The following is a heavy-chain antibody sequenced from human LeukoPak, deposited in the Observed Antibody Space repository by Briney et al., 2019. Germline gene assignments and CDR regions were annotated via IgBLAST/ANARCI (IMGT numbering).Heavy chain of an antibody. D-gene: IGHD3-9*01. V-gene: IGHV4-38-2*01. J-gene: IGHJ5*02. Sequence: PSETLSLTCAVSGYSISSGYYWGWIRQPPGKGLEWIGSIYYSGSTYYNPSLKSRVTISVDTSKNQFSLQLSSVTAADTAVYYCARARWYAILTGYYGRSANCFDPWGEGTLVTVSS. CDR1: GYSISSGYY. CDR2: IYYSGST. CDR3: ARARWYAILTGYYGRSANCFDP.